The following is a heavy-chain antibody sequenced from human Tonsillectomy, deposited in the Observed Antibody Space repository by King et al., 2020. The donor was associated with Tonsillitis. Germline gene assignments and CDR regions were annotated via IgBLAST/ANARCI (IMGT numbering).Heavy chain of an antibody. CDR2: IDWDDDI. CDR3: ARLKTGSYYVFDF. V-gene: IGHV2-70*04. Sequence: TLQESGPALVKPTQTLTLTCAFSGFSLSTSGMRVSWIRQPPGQALEWLARIDWDDDIFYSTYLRTSLTISKDTSKTHVYLTMTNMDPVNTATYYCARLKTGSYYVFDFWGQGTLVTVSS. D-gene: IGHD1-26*01. J-gene: IGHJ4*02. CDR1: GFSLSTSGMR.